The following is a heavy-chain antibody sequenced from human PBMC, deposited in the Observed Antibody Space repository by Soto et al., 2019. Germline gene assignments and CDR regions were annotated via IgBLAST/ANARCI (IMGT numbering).Heavy chain of an antibody. Sequence: GGSLRLSCAASGFTFNSYAMHWVRQAPGKGLEWVGRIKSKTDGGTTDYAAPVKGRFTISRDDSKNTLYLQMNSLKTEDTAVYYCYYDILTGYSTLGAYWGQGTLVTVSS. D-gene: IGHD3-9*01. CDR3: YYDILTGYSTLGAY. CDR1: GFTFNSYA. V-gene: IGHV3-15*07. J-gene: IGHJ4*02. CDR2: IKSKTDGGTT.